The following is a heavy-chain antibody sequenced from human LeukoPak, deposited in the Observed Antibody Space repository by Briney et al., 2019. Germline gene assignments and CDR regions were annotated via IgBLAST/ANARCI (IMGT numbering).Heavy chain of an antibody. D-gene: IGHD3-10*01. CDR1: GFTFSSYG. V-gene: IGHV4-39*07. Sequence: GTLRLSCAVSGFTFSSYGMGWVRQPPGKGLDWIATFYYSGSTYYNPSLKSRVTISVDTSKNQFSLKPSSVTAADTAVFYCARAYGWHAFDIWGQGTMVTVSS. CDR3: ARAYGWHAFDI. CDR2: FYYSGST. J-gene: IGHJ3*02.